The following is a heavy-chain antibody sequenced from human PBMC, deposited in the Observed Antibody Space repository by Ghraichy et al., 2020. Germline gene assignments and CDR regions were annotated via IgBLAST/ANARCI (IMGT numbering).Heavy chain of an antibody. CDR3: ARGRIVVVPAAIRYYYYYGMDV. V-gene: IGHV4-34*01. CDR2: INHSGST. CDR1: GGSFSGYY. D-gene: IGHD2-2*02. J-gene: IGHJ6*02. Sequence: SETLSLTCAVYGGSFSGYYWSWIRQPPGKGLEWIGEINHSGSTNYNPSLKSRVTISVDTSKNQFSLKLSSVTAADTAVYYCARGRIVVVPAAIRYYYYYGMDVWGQGTTVTVSS.